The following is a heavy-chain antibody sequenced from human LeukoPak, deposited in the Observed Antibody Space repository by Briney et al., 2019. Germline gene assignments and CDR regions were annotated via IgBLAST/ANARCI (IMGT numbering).Heavy chain of an antibody. V-gene: IGHV4-34*01. CDR3: ARVAMGYYDSSGYKL. Sequence: PSETLSLTCDVYGGSFSGYYWSWIRQPPGKGLEWIGEINHSGSTNYNPSFKSRVTISVDTSKNQFSLKLRSVTAADTAVYYCARVAMGYYDSSGYKLWGQGTLVTVSS. CDR2: INHSGST. CDR1: GGSFSGYY. J-gene: IGHJ4*02. D-gene: IGHD3-22*01.